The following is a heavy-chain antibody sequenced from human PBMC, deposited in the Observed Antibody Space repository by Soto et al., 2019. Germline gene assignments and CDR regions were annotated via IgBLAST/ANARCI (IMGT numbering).Heavy chain of an antibody. CDR2: IYYSGST. D-gene: IGHD6-6*01. J-gene: IGHJ6*02. Sequence: PSETLCLTCTVSGGFIISCDYYWSWIRQPPGKGLEWIGYIYYSGSTYYNPSLKSRVTISVDTSKNQFSLKLSSVTAADTAVYYCARDSSIAARPSYYYYYYGMXVWGQGTTVXVSS. CDR3: ARDSSIAARPSYYYYYYGMXV. V-gene: IGHV4-30-4*01. CDR1: GGFIISCDYY.